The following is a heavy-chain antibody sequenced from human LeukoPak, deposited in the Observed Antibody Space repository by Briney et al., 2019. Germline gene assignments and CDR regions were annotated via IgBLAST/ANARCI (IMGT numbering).Heavy chain of an antibody. Sequence: GGSLRLSCAASGFTFSSYAMSWVRQAPGKGLEWVSAISGSGGSTYYADSVKGRFTISRDNSKNTLYLQKNSLRAEDTAVYYCASEGQLLWFGEFGYWGQGTLVTVSS. J-gene: IGHJ4*02. CDR2: ISGSGGST. D-gene: IGHD3-10*01. V-gene: IGHV3-23*01. CDR1: GFTFSSYA. CDR3: ASEGQLLWFGEFGY.